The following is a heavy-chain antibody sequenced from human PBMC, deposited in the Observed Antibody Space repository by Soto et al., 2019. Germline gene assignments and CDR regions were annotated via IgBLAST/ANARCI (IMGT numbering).Heavy chain of an antibody. CDR1: GFSLSTSGVG. J-gene: IGHJ4*02. CDR2: IYWDDDK. V-gene: IGHV2-5*02. D-gene: IGHD4-17*01. Sequence: QITLKESGPTLVKPTQTLTLTCTFSGFSLSTSGVGVGWIRQPPGKALEWLALIYWDDDKRYSPSLKSRLTXPXATPTNQVVRTMTNMDPVDTATYYCAHRQRTVYFDYWGQGTLVTVSS. CDR3: AHRQRTVYFDY.